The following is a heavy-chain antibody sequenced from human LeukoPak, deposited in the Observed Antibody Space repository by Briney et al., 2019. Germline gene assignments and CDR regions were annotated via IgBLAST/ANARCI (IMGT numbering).Heavy chain of an antibody. J-gene: IGHJ4*02. CDR3: ARDSSSGWYYFDY. CDR2: INPNGGGT. V-gene: IGHV1-2*06. D-gene: IGHD6-19*01. Sequence: ASVKVSCKASGYTFTGYYMHWVRQAPGQGLEWMGRINPNGGGTNYAQKFQGRVTMTRDTSISTAYMELSRLRSDDTAVYYCARDSSSGWYYFDYWGQGTLVTVSS. CDR1: GYTFTGYY.